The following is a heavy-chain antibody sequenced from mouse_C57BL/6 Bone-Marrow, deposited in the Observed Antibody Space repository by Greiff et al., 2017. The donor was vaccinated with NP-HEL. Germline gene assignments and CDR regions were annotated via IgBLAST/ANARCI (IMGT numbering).Heavy chain of an antibody. J-gene: IGHJ2*01. CDR1: GFTFTDYY. Sequence: EVMLVESGGGLVQPGGSLSLSCAASGFTFTDYYMSWVRQPPGKALEWLGFIRNKANGYTTEYSASVKDRFTISRDNSQSILYLQMNALRAEDSATYYCARCDGNYEDYWGQGTTLTVSS. CDR2: IRNKANGYTT. CDR3: ARCDGNYEDY. V-gene: IGHV7-3*01. D-gene: IGHD2-1*01.